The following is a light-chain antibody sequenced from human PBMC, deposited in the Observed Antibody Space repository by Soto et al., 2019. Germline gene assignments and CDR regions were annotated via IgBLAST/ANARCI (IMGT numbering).Light chain of an antibody. J-gene: IGLJ1*01. Sequence: SYELTQPPSVSVAPGKTARITCGGNTIGSKSVHWYHQKPCQAPVLVIYYDSDRPSGIPERFSGSNSGNTATLTISRVEAGDEADYYCQVWDSSSDHSVFGTGTKLTVL. V-gene: IGLV3-21*04. CDR1: TIGSKS. CDR3: QVWDSSSDHSV. CDR2: YDS.